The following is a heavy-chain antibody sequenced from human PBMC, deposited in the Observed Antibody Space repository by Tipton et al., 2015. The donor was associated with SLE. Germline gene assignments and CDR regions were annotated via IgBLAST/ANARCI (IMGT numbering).Heavy chain of an antibody. Sequence: TLSLTCTVSGGSISSNNFFWSWLRQHPGKGLEWIAYIHYDGTAFYNPSLKSRVTISVDTSKNQFSLRLTSVTAADTAVYYCARQSAVGPGADSWGQGTLVTV. J-gene: IGHJ4*02. V-gene: IGHV4-31*03. D-gene: IGHD2-2*01. CDR2: IHYDGTA. CDR1: GGSISSNNFF. CDR3: ARQSAVGPGADS.